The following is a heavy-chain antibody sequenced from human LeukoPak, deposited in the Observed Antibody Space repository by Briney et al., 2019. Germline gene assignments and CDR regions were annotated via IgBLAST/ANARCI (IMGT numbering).Heavy chain of an antibody. CDR1: GFTFSNYW. V-gene: IGHV3-74*01. J-gene: IGHJ4*02. CDR3: VRSLRSADF. CDR2: ISTDGSQT. Sequence: GGSLRLSCEASGFTFSNYWMHWVRQPPGKGLMWVSQISTDGSQTFYADSVEGRFTIFRDNAQNTLFLQMDSLRPEDTAVYYCVRSLRSADFWGQGTLVTVSS.